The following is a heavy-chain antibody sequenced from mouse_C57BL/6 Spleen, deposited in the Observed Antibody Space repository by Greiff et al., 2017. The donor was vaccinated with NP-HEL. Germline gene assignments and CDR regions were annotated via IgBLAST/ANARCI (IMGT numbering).Heavy chain of an antibody. J-gene: IGHJ4*01. CDR3: AREGLDRGLRLGYAMDY. Sequence: DVQLVESGGDLVKPGGSLKLSCAASGFTFSSYGMPWVRQTPDQRLEWVATISSGGSYTYYPDSVKGRFTISIDNSKNTLYLQMSSLKSEDTAMYYYAREGLDRGLRLGYAMDYWGQGTSVTVSS. CDR1: GFTFSSYG. CDR2: ISSGGSYT. V-gene: IGHV5-6*01. D-gene: IGHD2-4*01.